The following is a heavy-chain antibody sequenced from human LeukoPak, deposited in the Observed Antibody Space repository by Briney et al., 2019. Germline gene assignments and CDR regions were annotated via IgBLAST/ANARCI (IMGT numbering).Heavy chain of an antibody. V-gene: IGHV3-15*01. CDR2: IKSRRDGGTT. Sequence: PGGSLRLSCEASGITVSDAWMSWVRQAPGKGLEWVGRIKSRRDGGTTDFAAPVKGRFSISRDDSKNTLYLQMNSLTMEDTAVYYCTTPPDLGQGTLVTVSS. CDR1: GITVSDAW. CDR3: TTPPD. J-gene: IGHJ4*02.